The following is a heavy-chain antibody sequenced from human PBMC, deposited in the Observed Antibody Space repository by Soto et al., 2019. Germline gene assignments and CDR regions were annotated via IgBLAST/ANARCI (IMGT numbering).Heavy chain of an antibody. Sequence: GXSLRLSCAASGFTLSDYYLSWIRQTPGKGLEWIGYSSNSGSFTRYADSVKGRFSISRDNAKNSLYLQINSLRGEDTAIYYCVRSGDNYNLLDFWGQGTPVTVSS. CDR3: VRSGDNYNLLDF. V-gene: IGHV3-11*06. CDR2: SSNSGSFT. J-gene: IGHJ4*02. CDR1: GFTLSDYY. D-gene: IGHD1-1*01.